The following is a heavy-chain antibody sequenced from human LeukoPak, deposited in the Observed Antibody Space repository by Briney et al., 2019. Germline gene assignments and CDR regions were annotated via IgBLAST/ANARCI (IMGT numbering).Heavy chain of an antibody. Sequence: PSETLSLTCTVSGGSISSSSYYWTWIRQPAGKGLEWIGRIYTTGSTNYNPSLRSRVTISLDTSENLFSLKVSSVTASDTAVYYCARSSGDLWGQGTLVTVSS. CDR3: ARSSGDL. J-gene: IGHJ5*02. D-gene: IGHD3-10*01. CDR2: IYTTGST. CDR1: GGSISSSSYY. V-gene: IGHV4-61*02.